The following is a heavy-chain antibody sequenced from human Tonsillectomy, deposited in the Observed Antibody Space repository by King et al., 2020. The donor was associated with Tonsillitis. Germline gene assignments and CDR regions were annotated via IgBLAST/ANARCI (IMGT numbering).Heavy chain of an antibody. CDR3: ARETRDSSGYYPYYGMDV. CDR1: GLTFSSYS. J-gene: IGHJ6*02. V-gene: IGHV3-21*01. Sequence: VQLVESGGGLVKPGGSLRLSCAASGLTFSSYSMNWVRQAPGKGLEWVSSISSSSNYIYYADSVKGRFTISRENAKNSLYLQMTSLRAEDTAVYYYARETRDSSGYYPYYGMDVWGQGTTVTVSS. CDR2: ISSSSNYI. D-gene: IGHD3-22*01.